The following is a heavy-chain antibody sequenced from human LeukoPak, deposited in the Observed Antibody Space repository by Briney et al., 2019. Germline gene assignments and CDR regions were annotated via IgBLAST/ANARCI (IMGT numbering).Heavy chain of an antibody. D-gene: IGHD5-18*01. CDR3: ATVDTAMVTVATSFDY. CDR1: GGTFSSYA. J-gene: IGHJ4*02. V-gene: IGHV1-69*06. CDR2: IIPIFGTA. Sequence: ASVKVSCKASGGTFSSYAISWVRQAPGQGLGWMGGIIPIFGTANYAQKFQGRVTITADKSTSTAYMELSSLRSEDTAVYYCATVDTAMVTVATSFDYWGQGTLVTVSS.